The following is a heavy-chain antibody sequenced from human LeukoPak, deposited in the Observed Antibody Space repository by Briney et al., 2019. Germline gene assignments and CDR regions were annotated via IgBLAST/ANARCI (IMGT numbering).Heavy chain of an antibody. CDR3: AREEYYYGSGSTGWFDL. Sequence: PSGTLSLTCAVSGGSISSSNWWSWVRQPPGKGLEWIGEIYHSGSTYYNPSLKSRVTISVDTSKNQFSLKLSSVTAADTAVYYCAREEYYYGSGSTGWFDLWGQGTLVTVSS. J-gene: IGHJ5*02. CDR2: IYHSGST. D-gene: IGHD3-10*01. V-gene: IGHV4-4*02. CDR1: GGSISSSNW.